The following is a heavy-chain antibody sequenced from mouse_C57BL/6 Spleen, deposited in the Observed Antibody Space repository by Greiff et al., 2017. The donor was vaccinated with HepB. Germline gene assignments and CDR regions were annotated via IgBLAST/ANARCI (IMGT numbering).Heavy chain of an antibody. CDR1: GYAFSSSW. J-gene: IGHJ4*01. CDR3: ARREGYDGPYGAMDY. CDR2: IYPGDGDT. Sequence: VQLVESGPELVKPGASVKISCKASGYAFSSSWMNWVKQRPGKGLEWIGRIYPGDGDTNYNGKFKGKATLTADKSSSTAYMQLSSLTSEDSAVYFCARREGYDGPYGAMDYWGQGTSVTVSS. V-gene: IGHV1-82*01. D-gene: IGHD2-3*01.